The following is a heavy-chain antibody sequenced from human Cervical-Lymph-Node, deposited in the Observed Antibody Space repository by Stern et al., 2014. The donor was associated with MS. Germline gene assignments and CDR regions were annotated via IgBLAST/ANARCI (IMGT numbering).Heavy chain of an antibody. CDR2: LSYDGSDT. J-gene: IGHJ4*02. V-gene: IGHV3-30*18. Sequence: DQLVESGGGVVQPGRSLGLTCTVYGFTFSSYGMHWVRQAPGKGLEWVSVLSYDGSDTYYAESVKGRFTISRDNTKNTLYLEMRRLRREDTAVYYCVKRGITEVRGVRLGDYWGPGTLVIVSS. CDR3: VKRGITEVRGVRLGDY. D-gene: IGHD3-10*01. CDR1: GFTFSSYG.